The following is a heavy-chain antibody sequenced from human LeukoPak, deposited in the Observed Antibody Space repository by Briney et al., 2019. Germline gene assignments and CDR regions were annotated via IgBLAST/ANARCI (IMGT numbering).Heavy chain of an antibody. Sequence: SETLSLTCTVSGGSISSYYWSWIRQPPGKGLEWIGCIYYSGSTNYNPSLKSRVTISVDTSKNQFSLKLSSVTAADTAVYYCARADYSSTWSHDYYYMDVWGKGTTVTVSS. CDR3: ARADYSSTWSHDYYYMDV. D-gene: IGHD6-13*01. J-gene: IGHJ6*03. V-gene: IGHV4-59*08. CDR2: IYYSGST. CDR1: GGSISSYY.